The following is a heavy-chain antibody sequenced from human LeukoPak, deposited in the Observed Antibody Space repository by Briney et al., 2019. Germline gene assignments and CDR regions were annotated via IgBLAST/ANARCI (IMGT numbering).Heavy chain of an antibody. D-gene: IGHD3-9*01. V-gene: IGHV3-23*01. CDR2: ISGSGGST. CDR3: AKVTRDILTGYYNYYFDY. J-gene: IGHJ4*02. Sequence: PGGSLRLSCAASGFTFSSYAMSWVRQAPGKGLEWVSAISGSGGSTYYADSVKGRFTISRDNSKNTLYLQMNSLRAEDTAVYYCAKVTRDILTGYYNYYFDYWGQGTLVTVSS. CDR1: GFTFSSYA.